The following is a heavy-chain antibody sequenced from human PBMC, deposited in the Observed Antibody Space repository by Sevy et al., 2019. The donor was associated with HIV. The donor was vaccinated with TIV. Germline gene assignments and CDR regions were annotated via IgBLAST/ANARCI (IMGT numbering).Heavy chain of an antibody. CDR1: GFTFSSYG. D-gene: IGHD3-22*01. Sequence: GGSLRLSCAASGFTFSSYGMHWVRQAPGKGLEWVAVISYDGSNKYYADSVKGRFTISRANSKNTLYLQMNSLRAEDTAVYYCAKDYDSSGDDAFDIWGQGTMVTVSS. V-gene: IGHV3-30*18. CDR2: ISYDGSNK. J-gene: IGHJ3*02. CDR3: AKDYDSSGDDAFDI.